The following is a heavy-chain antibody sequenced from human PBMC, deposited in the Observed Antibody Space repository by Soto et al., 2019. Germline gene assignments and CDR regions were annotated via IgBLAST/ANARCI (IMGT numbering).Heavy chain of an antibody. CDR3: GKVLVGATGHTDSDS. CDR2: IDYNGVT. V-gene: IGHV4-39*01. J-gene: IGHJ4*02. Sequence: QVQRQESGPGLVKPSETLSLTCTVSGGSIYRSGYYWGWIRQPPGRGLEWIGNIDYNGVTYSNPSLKSRVTISRDTSKNQFSLKLTSVTAADTALYYCGKVLVGATGHTDSDSWGPGTLVAVSS. D-gene: IGHD2-15*01. CDR1: GGSIYRSGYY.